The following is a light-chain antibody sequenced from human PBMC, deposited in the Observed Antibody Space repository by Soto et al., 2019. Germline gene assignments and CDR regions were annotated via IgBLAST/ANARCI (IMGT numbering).Light chain of an antibody. J-gene: IGKJ4*01. CDR2: AAS. Sequence: DIRVYQSPASVSATDRDTVTITCRASQSISSHLNCYQHKPGQAPNLLIYAASTLQAGVPSRFRGSGSGTDFTLTISSLQPEDFATYFCQHSNSSPPSFAGGTKVDIK. CDR1: QSISSH. V-gene: IGKV1-39*01. CDR3: QHSNSSPPS.